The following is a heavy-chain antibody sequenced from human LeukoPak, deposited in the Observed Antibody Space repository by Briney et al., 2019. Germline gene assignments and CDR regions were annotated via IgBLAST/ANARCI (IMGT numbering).Heavy chain of an antibody. CDR2: ISGSGGST. V-gene: IGHV3-23*01. J-gene: IGHJ6*02. Sequence: GGSLRLSCAASGFTFSSYAMSWVRQAPGKGLEWVSAISGSGGSTYYADPVKGRFTISRDNSKNTLYLQMNSLRAEDTAVYYCAGEAKFGETYGMDVWGQGTTVTVSS. CDR1: GFTFSSYA. D-gene: IGHD3-10*02. CDR3: AGEAKFGETYGMDV.